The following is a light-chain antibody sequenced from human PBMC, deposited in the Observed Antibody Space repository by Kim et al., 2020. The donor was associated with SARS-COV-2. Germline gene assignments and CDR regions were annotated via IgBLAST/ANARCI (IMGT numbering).Light chain of an antibody. CDR3: QAWDSSTVV. Sequence: VSPGQTASITCPGDKLGDKFACWYQQKPGPSPVLVIYQDSKRPSGIPERFSGSNSGNTATLTISGTQAMDEADYYCQAWDSSTVVFGGGTQLTVL. CDR2: QDS. J-gene: IGLJ2*01. CDR1: KLGDKF. V-gene: IGLV3-1*01.